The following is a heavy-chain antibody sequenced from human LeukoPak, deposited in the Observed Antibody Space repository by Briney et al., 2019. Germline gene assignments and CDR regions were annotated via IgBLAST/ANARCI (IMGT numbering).Heavy chain of an antibody. CDR3: ARGGVLVTRPSDF. J-gene: IGHJ4*01. CDR1: GGTFSSYA. CDR2: IIPIFGTA. Sequence: GASVKVSCKASGGTFSSYAISWVRQAPGQGLEWMGGIIPIFGTANYAQKFQGRVTITADESTSTAYMELSSLRSEDTAVYYCARGGVLVTRPSDFWGHGTLVTVSS. V-gene: IGHV1-69*13. D-gene: IGHD4-17*01.